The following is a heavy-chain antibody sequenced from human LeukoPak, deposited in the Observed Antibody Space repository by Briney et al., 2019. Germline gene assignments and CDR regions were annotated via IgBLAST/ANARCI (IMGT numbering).Heavy chain of an antibody. CDR1: GGSISSYY. CDR2: IYYSGST. J-gene: IGHJ4*02. V-gene: IGHV4-59*08. Sequence: SETLSLTCTVSGGSISSYYWSWIRQPPGKGLEWIGYIYYSGSTNYNPSLKSRVTISVDTSKNQFSLKLSSVTAADTAMYYCARLRRGYSFDYWGQGTLVTVSS. D-gene: IGHD5-18*01. CDR3: ARLRRGYSFDY.